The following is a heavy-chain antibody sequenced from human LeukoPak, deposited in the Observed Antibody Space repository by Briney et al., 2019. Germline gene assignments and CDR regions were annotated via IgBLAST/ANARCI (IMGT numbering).Heavy chain of an antibody. Sequence: GGSLRLSCAVSGFTFSSYSTNWVRQAPGKGLEWVSSISSSSSYIYYADSVKGRFTISRDNAKNTLYLQMNSLRAEDTAVYYCAKDLAGRSAQHWGQGTLVTVSS. CDR1: GFTFSSYS. CDR3: AKDLAGRSAQH. V-gene: IGHV3-21*01. D-gene: IGHD6-19*01. J-gene: IGHJ1*01. CDR2: ISSSSSYI.